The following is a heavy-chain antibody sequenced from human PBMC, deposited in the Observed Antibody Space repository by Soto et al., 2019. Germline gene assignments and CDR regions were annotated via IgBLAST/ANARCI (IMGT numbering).Heavy chain of an antibody. D-gene: IGHD6-13*01. Sequence: ASVKVSCDASAYTFSRYYLHWVRQARGQGLDWMGWINPNSGSTNNAQKFQGRGTMTRDTSISPAYMEPSRRRSHDTDGYYCAKARRGIAAAEGYGMVVWGQGTTVTV. V-gene: IGHV1-2*02. CDR2: INPNSGST. CDR1: AYTFSRYY. J-gene: IGHJ6*02. CDR3: AKARRGIAAAEGYGMVV.